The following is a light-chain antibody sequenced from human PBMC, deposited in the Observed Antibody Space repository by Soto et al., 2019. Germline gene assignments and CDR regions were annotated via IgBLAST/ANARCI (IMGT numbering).Light chain of an antibody. J-gene: IGKJ5*01. CDR3: QQLNSYPIT. CDR2: AAS. CDR1: QGISSF. V-gene: IGKV1-9*01. Sequence: DIQLTQSPSFLSASVGDRVTISCRASQGISSFLAWYQQNPGKAPKLLIYAASTLHSGVPSRFSGSGSGTEFTLTISSLQPEDFATYFCQQLNSYPITFGQGTRLEIK.